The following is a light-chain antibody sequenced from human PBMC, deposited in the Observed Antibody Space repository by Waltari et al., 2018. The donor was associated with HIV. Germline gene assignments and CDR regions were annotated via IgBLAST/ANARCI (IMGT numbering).Light chain of an antibody. J-gene: IGKJ2*01. Sequence: DTQMTQSPSSVSASVGDRVTITCRARQSIGTSVAWYQQKPDRTTKRVIFEASRLQSGVPSRFSGSGSGTDFTLTITRLQPEDLATYDCQQANNLPHPFGQGT. V-gene: IGKV1-12*01. CDR2: EAS. CDR1: QSIGTS. CDR3: QQANNLPHP.